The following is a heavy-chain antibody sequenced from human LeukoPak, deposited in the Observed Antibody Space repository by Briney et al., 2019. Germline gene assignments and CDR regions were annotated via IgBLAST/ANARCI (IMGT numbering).Heavy chain of an antibody. D-gene: IGHD6-13*01. J-gene: IGHJ6*03. CDR3: ARDLKQGSPDYYYYYMDV. CDR1: GGTFSSYA. V-gene: IGHV1-69*05. Sequence: SVKVSCKASGGTFSSYAISWVRQAPGQGLEWMGGIIPIFGTANYAQKFQGRVTITTDESTSTAYMELSSLRSEDTAVYYCARDLKQGSPDYYYYYMDVWGKGPTVTVSS. CDR2: IIPIFGTA.